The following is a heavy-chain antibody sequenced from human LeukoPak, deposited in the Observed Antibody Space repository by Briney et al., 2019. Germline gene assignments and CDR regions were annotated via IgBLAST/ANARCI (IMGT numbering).Heavy chain of an antibody. CDR1: GFTFSSYG. CDR2: ISGSGGST. J-gene: IGHJ4*02. CDR3: AKVPGIVGADY. D-gene: IGHD1-26*01. V-gene: IGHV3-23*01. Sequence: PGGSLRLSCAASGFTFSSYGMSWVRQAPGKGLEWVSAISGSGGSTYYADSVKGRFTISRDDSKSTLSLQMNSLRVEDTAVYYCAKVPGIVGADYWGQGTLVTVSS.